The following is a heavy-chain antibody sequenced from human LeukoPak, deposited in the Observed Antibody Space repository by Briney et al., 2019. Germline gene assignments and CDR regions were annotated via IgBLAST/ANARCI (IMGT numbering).Heavy chain of an antibody. CDR2: IYTSGST. CDR1: GGSISSGSYY. J-gene: IGHJ4*02. CDR3: ARGHGRWLRGFDY. Sequence: SETLSLTCTVSGGSISSGSYYWSWIRQPAGKGLEWIGRIYTSGSTNYNPSLKSRVTISVDTSKNQFALKLSSVTAADTAVYYCARGHGRWLRGFDYWGQGTLVTVSS. D-gene: IGHD5-24*01. V-gene: IGHV4-61*02.